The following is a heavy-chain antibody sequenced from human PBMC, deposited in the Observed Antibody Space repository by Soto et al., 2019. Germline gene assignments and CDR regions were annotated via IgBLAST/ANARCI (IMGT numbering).Heavy chain of an antibody. D-gene: IGHD6-13*01. CDR3: AKSGSSSWSYYYYYGMDV. V-gene: IGHV3-23*01. J-gene: IGHJ6*02. CDR1: GFTVSSYS. Sequence: GGSLRLSCAASGFTVSSYSMSWVRQAPGKGLEWVSAICGSGGSTYYAESVKGRFTISRDNSKNTLYLQMTSLRAEDTAVYYCAKSGSSSWSYYYYYGMDVWGQGTTVTVSS. CDR2: ICGSGGST.